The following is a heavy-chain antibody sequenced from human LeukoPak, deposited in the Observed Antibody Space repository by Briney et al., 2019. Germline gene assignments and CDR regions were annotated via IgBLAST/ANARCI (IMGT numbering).Heavy chain of an antibody. CDR3: GRPRAWALILDY. CDR2: ISSSGSTI. D-gene: IGHD1-26*01. Sequence: GGSLRLSCAASGFTFSDYYMSWIRQAPGKGLEWVSYISSSGSTIYYADSVKGRFTISMDNAKNSLYLQMNRLRAEDKAVYYCGRPRAWALILDYWGKGTLVTVSS. V-gene: IGHV3-11*01. J-gene: IGHJ4*02. CDR1: GFTFSDYY.